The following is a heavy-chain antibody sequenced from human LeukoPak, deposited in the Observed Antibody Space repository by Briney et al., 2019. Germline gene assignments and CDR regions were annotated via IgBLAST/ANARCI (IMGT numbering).Heavy chain of an antibody. CDR2: INPNNGGT. CDR3: ARGGDILLSRAFDI. V-gene: IGHV1-2*02. J-gene: IGHJ3*02. CDR1: GYTFTDRY. Sequence: ASVKVSCTASGYTFTDRYIHWVRQAPGQGLQWVGWINPNNGGTNYAQKFQGRVTMTRDTSISTVYMELSRLTSDDTAVYYCARGGDILLSRAFDIWGQGTLVTVSS. D-gene: IGHD2-21*01.